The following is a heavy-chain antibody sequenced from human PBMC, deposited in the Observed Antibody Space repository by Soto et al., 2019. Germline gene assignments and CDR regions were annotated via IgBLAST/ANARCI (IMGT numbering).Heavy chain of an antibody. Sequence: SETLSLTCTVSGGSISSSSYYWGWIRQPPGKGLEWIGSIYYSGSTYYNPSLKSRVTISVDTSKNQFSLKLSSVTAADTAVYYCARHCQRWSLRWYAFDIWGQGTMVTVSS. J-gene: IGHJ3*02. CDR1: GGSISSSSYY. V-gene: IGHV4-39*01. CDR3: ARHCQRWSLRWYAFDI. D-gene: IGHD2-15*01. CDR2: IYYSGST.